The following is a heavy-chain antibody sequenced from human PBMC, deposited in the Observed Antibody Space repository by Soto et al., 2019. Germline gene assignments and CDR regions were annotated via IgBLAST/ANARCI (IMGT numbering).Heavy chain of an antibody. J-gene: IGHJ4*02. Sequence: EVQLLESGGGLVQPGGSLRLSCAASGLTFGSYAMSWVRQAPGKGLEWVSAISGSGGTTYYADSVRGRFTISRDNSENTLYLQMNSLRDEDTALYYCVRYCSTTLCNGVATRTFDYWGQGTLVTVSS. V-gene: IGHV3-23*01. CDR1: GLTFGSYA. D-gene: IGHD2-2*01. CDR2: ISGSGGTT. CDR3: VRYCSTTLCNGVATRTFDY.